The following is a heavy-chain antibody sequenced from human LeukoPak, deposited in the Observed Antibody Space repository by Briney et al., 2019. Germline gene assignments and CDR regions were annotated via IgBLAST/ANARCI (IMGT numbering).Heavy chain of an antibody. D-gene: IGHD1-26*01. CDR3: ARTVRGIVMPQNAFDI. V-gene: IGHV3-7*01. J-gene: IGHJ3*02. CDR1: GFTFSNYW. CDR2: IKEDGSVQ. Sequence: GGSLRLSCSASGFTFSNYWMSWVRQAPGEGLEWVANIKEDGSVQYYVDSLKGRFTISRDNAEHSLFLQVDSLRAEDTAVYYCARTVRGIVMPQNAFDIWGQGTMVTVSS.